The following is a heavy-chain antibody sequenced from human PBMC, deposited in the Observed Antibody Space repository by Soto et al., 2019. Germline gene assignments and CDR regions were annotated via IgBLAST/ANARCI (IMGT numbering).Heavy chain of an antibody. D-gene: IGHD6-19*01. CDR2: FGYSGRT. Sequence: PSETLSLTCNVSGDSIGGSSYYWVWIRQSPGKGLEWIGNFGYSGRTYSNPSLKSRVTISVDRSKNQFSLNLSSVTAADTAVYFCGRQQPEIYNSGWYGALDFWGQGTLVTVSS. J-gene: IGHJ4*02. CDR1: GDSIGGSSYY. CDR3: GRQQPEIYNSGWYGALDF. V-gene: IGHV4-39*01.